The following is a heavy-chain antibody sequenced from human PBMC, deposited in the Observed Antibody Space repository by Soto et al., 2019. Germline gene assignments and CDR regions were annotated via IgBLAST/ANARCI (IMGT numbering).Heavy chain of an antibody. Sequence: SEPLTLNSDTSAGPIMTGAFYWNWIRQPPGKGLEWIGYVFYSGATNYSPSLKSRAAISMDTSKNQFSLSLTSVTAADTAVYYCARAGFSYGHLLFWGQG. D-gene: IGHD3-10*01. CDR1: AGPIMTGAFY. V-gene: IGHV4-30-4*01. CDR3: ARAGFSYGHLLF. CDR2: VFYSGAT. J-gene: IGHJ4*02.